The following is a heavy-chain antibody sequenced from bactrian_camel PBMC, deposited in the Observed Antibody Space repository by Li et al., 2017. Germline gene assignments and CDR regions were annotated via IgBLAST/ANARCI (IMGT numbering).Heavy chain of an antibody. CDR1: AYTASTNC. CDR2: IYNRIRTA. Sequence: VQLVESGGGSVQAGGSLSLTCVASAYTASTNCMGWFRQASGKEGEGVASIYNRIRTAYYDPSVKGRVTISRDNAKNTLYLQMNSLKPDDTAMYYCAAARAPLTWRPRTYLTANNYGYWGHGTQVTVS. J-gene: IGHJ4*01. D-gene: IGHD1*01. CDR3: AAARAPLTWRPRTYLTANNYGY. V-gene: IGHV3-2*01.